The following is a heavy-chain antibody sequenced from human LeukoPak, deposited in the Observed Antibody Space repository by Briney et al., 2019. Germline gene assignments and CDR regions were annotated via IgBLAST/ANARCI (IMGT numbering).Heavy chain of an antibody. J-gene: IGHJ4*02. CDR2: INPNSGGT. V-gene: IGHV1-2*02. Sequence: EASVKVSCKASGYTFTGYYMHWVRQAPGQGLEWMGWINPNSGGTNYSQKFQGRVTITRDTSASTAHMELSSLRSEDTAVYYCASSPINYYDSSGYYYFDYWGQGTLVTVSS. CDR1: GYTFTGYY. D-gene: IGHD3-22*01. CDR3: ASSPINYYDSSGYYYFDY.